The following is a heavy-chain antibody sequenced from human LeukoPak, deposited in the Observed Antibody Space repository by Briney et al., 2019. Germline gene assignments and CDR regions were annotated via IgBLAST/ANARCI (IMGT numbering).Heavy chain of an antibody. V-gene: IGHV1-18*01. Sequence: GASVKVSCKASGYTFTSYGISWVRQAPGQGLEWMGWISAYNGNTNYAQKLQGRVTMTTDTSTSTAYMELRSLRSDDTAVYYCARELRHATWYDSSGHRRPLYFQHWGQGTLVTVSS. CDR1: GYTFTSYG. CDR2: ISAYNGNT. J-gene: IGHJ1*01. D-gene: IGHD3-22*01. CDR3: ARELRHATWYDSSGHRRPLYFQH.